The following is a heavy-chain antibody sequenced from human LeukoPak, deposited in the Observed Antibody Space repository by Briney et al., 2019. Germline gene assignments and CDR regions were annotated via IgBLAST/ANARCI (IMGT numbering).Heavy chain of an antibody. CDR1: GGSFSGYY. Sequence: SSETLSLTCAVYGGSFSGYYWSWIRQPPGKGLEWIGEINHSGSTNYNPSLKSRVTISVDTSKNQFSLKLSSVTAADTAVYYCARVGTYYDFWSGSIIDYWGQGTLVTVSS. V-gene: IGHV4-34*01. CDR2: INHSGST. CDR3: ARVGTYYDFWSGSIIDY. D-gene: IGHD3-3*01. J-gene: IGHJ4*02.